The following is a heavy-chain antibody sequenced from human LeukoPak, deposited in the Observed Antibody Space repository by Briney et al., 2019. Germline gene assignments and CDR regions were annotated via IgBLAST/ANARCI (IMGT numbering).Heavy chain of an antibody. CDR1: GFTFSNAW. Sequence: GGSLRLSCAASGFTFSNAWMSWVRQAPGKGXXXXXXXXXXTDGGTTDYAAPVKGRFTISRDDSKNTLYLQMNSLKTEDTAVYYCTTDMYYDFWSGYDRARYYYYGMDVWGQGTTVTVSS. D-gene: IGHD3-3*01. CDR3: TTDMYYDFWSGYDRARYYYYGMDV. V-gene: IGHV3-15*01. CDR2: XXXXTDGGTT. J-gene: IGHJ6*02.